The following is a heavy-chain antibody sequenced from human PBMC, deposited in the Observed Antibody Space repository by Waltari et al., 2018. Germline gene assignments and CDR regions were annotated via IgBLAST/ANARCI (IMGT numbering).Heavy chain of an antibody. CDR1: GGSFTGYY. CDR3: ARHVISRPSFMVFGGFEWSYFDY. CDR2: LNHSGPT. J-gene: IGHJ4*02. V-gene: IGHV4-34*01. Sequence: QVQLQQWGAGLLKPSETLSLTCVVSGGSFTGYYWSWSRQPQGNGLEWIGELNHSGPTNYNPSLKSRVTISIDTSKNQFSLKLSSVTAADTAVYYCARHVISRPSFMVFGGFEWSYFDYWGQGTLVTVSS. D-gene: IGHD3-10*01.